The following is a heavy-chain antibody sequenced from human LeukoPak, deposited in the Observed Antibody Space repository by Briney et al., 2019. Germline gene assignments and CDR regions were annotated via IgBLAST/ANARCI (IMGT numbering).Heavy chain of an antibody. J-gene: IGHJ5*02. Sequence: GGSLRHSCAASGFTFSSYSMNWVRQAPGKGLEWVSSISSSSSYIYYADSVKGRFTISRDNAKNSLYLQMNSLRAEDTAVYYCARDLAAAGLANWFDPWGQGTLVTVSS. CDR2: ISSSSSYI. V-gene: IGHV3-21*01. CDR1: GFTFSSYS. CDR3: ARDLAAAGLANWFDP. D-gene: IGHD6-13*01.